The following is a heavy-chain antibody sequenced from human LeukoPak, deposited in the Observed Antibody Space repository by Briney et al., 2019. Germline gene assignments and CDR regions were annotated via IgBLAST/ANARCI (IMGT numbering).Heavy chain of an antibody. V-gene: IGHV1-18*04. CDR1: GYTFTTYG. CDR2: ISAYNGNT. CDR3: ARDEYYYDSSGYTRFDY. Sequence: ASVTVSCTASGYTFTTYGITWVRQAPGQGLEWMGWISAYNGNTNYAQKLQGRVTMTTDTSTSTAYMELRSLRSDDTAVYYCARDEYYYDSSGYTRFDYWGQGTLVTVSS. J-gene: IGHJ4*02. D-gene: IGHD3-22*01.